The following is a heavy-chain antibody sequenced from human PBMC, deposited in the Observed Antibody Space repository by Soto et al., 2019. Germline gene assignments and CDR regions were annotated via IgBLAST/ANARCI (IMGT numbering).Heavy chain of an antibody. J-gene: IGHJ4*02. D-gene: IGHD3-9*01. Sequence: EPLSLTWPVAGGTVKDGGDCWRWLRQPPGKGLEWIGYTSNSGSAKYNPSLKSRVTITTDTSTNHFSLKLTSVTAADTAVYYCARVRWLSEYDMLTGYYVFDQWGRRTLVPVSS. CDR2: TSNSGSA. V-gene: IGHV4-61*03. CDR3: ARVRWLSEYDMLTGYYVFDQ. CDR1: GGTVKDGGDC.